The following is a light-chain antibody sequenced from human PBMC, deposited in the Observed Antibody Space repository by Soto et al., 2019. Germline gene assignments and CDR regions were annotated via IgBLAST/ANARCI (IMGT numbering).Light chain of an antibody. CDR1: DSDVGAYNY. CDR3: SSYASGNTYV. V-gene: IGLV2-14*01. J-gene: IGLJ1*01. CDR2: EVS. Sequence: QSVLTQPASVSGSPGQSITISCTGTDSDVGAYNYVSWYQQHPGKAPKLMISEVSNRPSGVSNRFSGSKSGNTASLTISGLQAEDESDYYRSSYASGNTYVFGSGTKVTVL.